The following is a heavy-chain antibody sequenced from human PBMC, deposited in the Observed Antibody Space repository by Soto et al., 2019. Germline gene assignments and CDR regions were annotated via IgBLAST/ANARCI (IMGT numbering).Heavy chain of an antibody. CDR3: ARDRPALLLTYYGMDV. Sequence: QVQLVQSGAEVKKPGSSVKVSCKASGGTFSSYAISWVRQAPGQGLEWMGGIIPIFGTANYAQKFQGRVTITADASTSTACMELSSLRSEDTAVYYCARDRPALLLTYYGMDVWGQGTTVTVSS. V-gene: IGHV1-69*01. D-gene: IGHD2-15*01. J-gene: IGHJ6*02. CDR1: GGTFSSYA. CDR2: IIPIFGTA.